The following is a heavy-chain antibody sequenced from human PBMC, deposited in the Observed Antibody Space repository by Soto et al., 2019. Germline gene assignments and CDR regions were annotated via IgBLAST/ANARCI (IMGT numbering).Heavy chain of an antibody. Sequence: PGGSLRLSXAASGFTFSSDAMSWVRQAPGKGLEWVSAISGSGGSTYYADSVKGRFTISRDNSKNTLYLQMNSLRAEDTAVYYCAKDVTTAMVYYFDYWGQGTLVTVSS. J-gene: IGHJ4*02. CDR3: AKDVTTAMVYYFDY. CDR2: ISGSGGST. D-gene: IGHD5-18*01. CDR1: GFTFSSDA. V-gene: IGHV3-23*01.